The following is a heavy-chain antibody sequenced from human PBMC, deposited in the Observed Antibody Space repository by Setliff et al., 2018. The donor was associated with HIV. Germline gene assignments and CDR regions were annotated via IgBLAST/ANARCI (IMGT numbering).Heavy chain of an antibody. CDR3: ARNGPDGSGWYNYFDF. CDR2: IIPIIATT. V-gene: IGHV1-69*13. Sequence: RASVKVSCKASGDTFRSHAISWVRQAPGQGLEWMGGIIPIIATTNYAQKFQDRVTITADEFTNTAYMEVSSLRSEDTAVYYCARNGPDGSGWYNYFDFWGQGTLVTVSS. D-gene: IGHD6-19*01. J-gene: IGHJ4*02. CDR1: GDTFRSHA.